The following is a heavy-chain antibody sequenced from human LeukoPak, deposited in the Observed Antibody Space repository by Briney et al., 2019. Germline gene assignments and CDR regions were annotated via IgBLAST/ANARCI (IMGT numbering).Heavy chain of an antibody. CDR3: AKAWGYDFWSGYFVY. V-gene: IGHV3-23*01. Sequence: GGSLRLSCAASGFTFSSYAMSWVRQAPGKGLEWVSAISGSGGSTYYADSVKGRFTISRDNSKNTLYLQMNSLRAEDTAVYYCAKAWGYDFWSGYFVYWGQGTLVTVSS. D-gene: IGHD3-3*01. J-gene: IGHJ4*02. CDR2: ISGSGGST. CDR1: GFTFSSYA.